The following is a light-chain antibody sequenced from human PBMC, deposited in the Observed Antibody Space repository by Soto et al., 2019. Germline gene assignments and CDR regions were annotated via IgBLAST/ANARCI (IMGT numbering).Light chain of an antibody. CDR1: QSVSNY. CDR2: DAS. Sequence: EIVLTQSPATLSLSPGERATLSCRASQSVSNYLAWYQQKPGQAPRLLISDASNRATGIPARFSGSGSGTDFTRTISILEPEDFAVYYCQQRRNWPPLTFGGGTKVEIK. V-gene: IGKV3-11*01. CDR3: QQRRNWPPLT. J-gene: IGKJ4*01.